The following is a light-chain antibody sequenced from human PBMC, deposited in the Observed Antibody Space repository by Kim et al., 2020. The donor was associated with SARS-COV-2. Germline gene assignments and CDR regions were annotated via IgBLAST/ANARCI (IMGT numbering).Light chain of an antibody. CDR3: QQYDNLPLT. CDR2: GTS. CDR1: QDISNY. J-gene: IGKJ4*01. V-gene: IGKV1-33*01. Sequence: DIQMTQSPSSLSASVGDRVTITCQASQDISNYLNWYQQKPGKAPKLLIYGTSNLETGVPSRFSGSGSGTDFTFTISSLQPEDIATYYCQQYDNLPLTFGGGTKLEI.